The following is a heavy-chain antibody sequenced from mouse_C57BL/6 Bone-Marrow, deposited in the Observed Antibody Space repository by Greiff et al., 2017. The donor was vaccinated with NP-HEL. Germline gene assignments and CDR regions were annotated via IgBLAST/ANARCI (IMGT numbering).Heavy chain of an antibody. CDR1: VFTFSSYG. CDR2: ISSGGSYT. CDR3: ARQWAY. V-gene: IGHV5-6*01. J-gene: IGHJ3*01. Sequence: VLLVESLGDLLKPGGSLQLSCAASVFTFSSYGLSFFRPTPFNRLEWVATISSGGSYTYYPDSVKGRFTISRDNAKNTLYLQMSSLKSEDTAMYYCARQWAYWGQGTLVTVSA.